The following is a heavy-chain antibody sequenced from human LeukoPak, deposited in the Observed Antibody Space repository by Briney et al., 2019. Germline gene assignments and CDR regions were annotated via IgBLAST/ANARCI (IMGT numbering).Heavy chain of an antibody. CDR1: GYTFTSYD. CDR3: ARVVLELTRRFDY. D-gene: IGHD1-7*01. J-gene: IGHJ4*02. CDR2: MNPNSGNT. V-gene: IGHV1-8*03. Sequence: ASVKVSCKASGYTFTSYDINWVRQATGQGLEWMGWMNPNSGNTGYAQKFQGRVTITRNTSISTAYMELSSLGSEDTAVYYCARVVLELTRRFDYWGQGTLVTVFS.